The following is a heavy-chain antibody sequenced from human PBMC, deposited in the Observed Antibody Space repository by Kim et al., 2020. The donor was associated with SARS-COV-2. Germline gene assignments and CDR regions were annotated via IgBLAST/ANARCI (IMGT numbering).Heavy chain of an antibody. V-gene: IGHV1-69*13. CDR2: IIPIFGTA. CDR3: ASMWDDGGNSIDAFDI. CDR1: GGTFSSYA. Sequence: SVKVSCKASGGTFSSYAISWVRQAPGQGLEWMGGIIPIFGTANYAQKFQGRVTITADESTSTAYMELSSLRSEDTAVYYCASMWDDGGNSIDAFDIWGQGTMVTVSS. D-gene: IGHD2-21*02. J-gene: IGHJ3*02.